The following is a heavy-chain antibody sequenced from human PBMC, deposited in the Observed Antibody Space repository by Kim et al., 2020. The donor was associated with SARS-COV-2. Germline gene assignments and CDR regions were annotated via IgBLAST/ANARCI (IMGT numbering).Heavy chain of an antibody. Sequence: CQDRVTITPDESTSTAYMELSSLRAEDTAVYYCAREGYYDSSGYWGAFQHWGQGTLVTVSS. CDR3: AREGYYDSSGYWGAFQH. J-gene: IGHJ1*01. V-gene: IGHV1-69*01. D-gene: IGHD3-22*01.